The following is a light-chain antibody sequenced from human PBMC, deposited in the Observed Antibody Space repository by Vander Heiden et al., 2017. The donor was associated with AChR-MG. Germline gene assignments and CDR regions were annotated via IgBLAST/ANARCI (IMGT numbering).Light chain of an antibody. CDR1: SEVRGSNY. CDR2: NVN. Sequence: QSALTQPRSVSGSPGHSVTIPGIERSEVRGSNYNPWYQHHPDKAPNLIIYNVNKRPSGVPDRFSASKSGDTASLTISGLRADDEGHYYCCSFVGVYTWIFGGGTYLTVL. V-gene: IGLV2-11*01. J-gene: IGLJ2*01. CDR3: CSFVGVYTWI.